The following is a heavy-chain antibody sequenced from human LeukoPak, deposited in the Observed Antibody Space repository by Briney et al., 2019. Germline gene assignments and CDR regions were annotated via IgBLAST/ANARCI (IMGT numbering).Heavy chain of an antibody. CDR3: ARAGVCSGGSCYSLNWFDP. CDR2: ISAYNGNT. CDR1: GYTFTSYG. Sequence: GASVKVSCKASGYTFTSYGISWVRQAPGQGLAWMGWISAYNGNTNYAQKLQGRVTMTTDTSTSTAYMELRSLRSDDTAVYYCARAGVCSGGSCYSLNWFDPWGQGTLVTVSS. D-gene: IGHD2-15*01. V-gene: IGHV1-18*01. J-gene: IGHJ5*02.